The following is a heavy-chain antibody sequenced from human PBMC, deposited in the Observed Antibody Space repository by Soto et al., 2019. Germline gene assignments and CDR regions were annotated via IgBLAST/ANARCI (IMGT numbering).Heavy chain of an antibody. J-gene: IGHJ5*02. CDR1: GASMISGGYY. CDR3: ARDRHNNFFAP. CDR2: IYYSGST. D-gene: IGHD6-6*01. Sequence: SEALSLTCTVSGASMISGGYYWTLIRQSPGKGLEWIGYIYYSGSTYYNPSLESRVAISLDTSRSQFSLTLHSVTAADTAIYYCARDRHNNFFAPWGQGTLVTVSS. V-gene: IGHV4-31*03.